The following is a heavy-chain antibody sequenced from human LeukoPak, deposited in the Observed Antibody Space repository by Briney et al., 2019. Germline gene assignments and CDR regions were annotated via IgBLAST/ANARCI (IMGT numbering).Heavy chain of an antibody. CDR3: ARAQYYYDSSGLRPNWFDP. D-gene: IGHD3-22*01. V-gene: IGHV4-59*01. CDR1: GGSISSYY. J-gene: IGHJ5*02. CDR2: IYYSGST. Sequence: PSETLSLTCTVSGGSISSYYWSWIRQPPGKGLEWIGYIYYSGSTNYNPSLKSRVTISVDTSKNQFSLKLSSVTAADTAVYYCARAQYYYDSSGLRPNWFDPWGQGTLVTVSS.